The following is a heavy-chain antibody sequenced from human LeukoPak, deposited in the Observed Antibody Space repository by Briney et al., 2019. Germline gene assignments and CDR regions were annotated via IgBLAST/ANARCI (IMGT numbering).Heavy chain of an antibody. V-gene: IGHV4-39*07. CDR1: GGSISSRSYY. CDR3: AREGGFGELRGNFDH. J-gene: IGHJ4*02. Sequence: SQTLSLTCTVSGGSISSRSYYWGWIRQPPGKGLEWIGSIYYSGSTYYNPSLKSRVTISVDTSKNQFSLKLSSVTAADTAVYYCAREGGFGELRGNFDHWGQGTLVTVSS. CDR2: IYYSGST. D-gene: IGHD3-10*01.